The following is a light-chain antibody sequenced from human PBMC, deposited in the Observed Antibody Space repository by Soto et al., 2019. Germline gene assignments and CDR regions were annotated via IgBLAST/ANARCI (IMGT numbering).Light chain of an antibody. CDR3: QQYGRSPWT. V-gene: IGKV3-20*01. CDR2: GAS. J-gene: IGKJ1*01. CDR1: QSVRNSY. Sequence: EIVLTQSPGTLSLSPGEKATLSCRASQSVRNSYLAWYQQRPGQAPRLLIYGASSTATGIPDRFSGSGSGTDFTLTISRLEPEDYAVYYCQQYGRSPWTFGQGTRVELK.